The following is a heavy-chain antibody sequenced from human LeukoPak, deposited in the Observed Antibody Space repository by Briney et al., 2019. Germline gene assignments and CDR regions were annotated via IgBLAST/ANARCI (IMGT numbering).Heavy chain of an antibody. J-gene: IGHJ4*02. V-gene: IGHV3-9*01. CDR2: ISWNSGSI. CDR3: AKVIGRGVY. Sequence: GGSLRLSCAASGFTFDDYAMHWVRQAPGKGLEWVSGISWNSGSIGYADSVKGRFTISRDNAKSSLYLQMNSLRAEDTALYYCAKVIGRGVYWGQGTLVTVSS. CDR1: GFTFDDYA.